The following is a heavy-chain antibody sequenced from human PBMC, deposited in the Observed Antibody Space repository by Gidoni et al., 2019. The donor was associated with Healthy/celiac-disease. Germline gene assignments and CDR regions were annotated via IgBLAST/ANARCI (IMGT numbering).Heavy chain of an antibody. CDR3: ARDSSYYYGMDV. CDR2: IYSGGST. Sequence: EVQLVESGGGLIQPGGSLRRSCAASGFTVSSNYMSWVRQAPGKGLEWVSVIYSGGSTYYADSVKGRFTISRDNSKNTLYLQMNSLRAEDTAVYYCARDSSYYYGMDVWGQGTTVTVSS. CDR1: GFTVSSNY. V-gene: IGHV3-53*01. J-gene: IGHJ6*02.